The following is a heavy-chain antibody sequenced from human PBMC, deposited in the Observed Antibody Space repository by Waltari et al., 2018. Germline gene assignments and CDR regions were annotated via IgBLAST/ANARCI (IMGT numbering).Heavy chain of an antibody. CDR2: IRYDGSNK. CDR1: GFTFSSYG. J-gene: IGHJ4*02. V-gene: IGHV3-30*02. CDR3: AKVLQRIAAAGRKLNYCDY. D-gene: IGHD6-13*01. Sequence: QVQLVESGGGVVQPGGSLSLSCAASGFTFSSYGMHWVRQAPGKGLEWVAFIRYDGSNKDYADTVKGRFTISRDNSKNTLYLHMNGLRAEDTAVYYCAKVLQRIAAAGRKLNYCDYWSQGTLVTVAS.